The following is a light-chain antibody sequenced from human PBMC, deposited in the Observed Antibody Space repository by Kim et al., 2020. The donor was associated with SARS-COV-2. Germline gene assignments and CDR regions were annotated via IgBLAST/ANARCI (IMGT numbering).Light chain of an antibody. CDR1: KF. J-gene: IGLJ1*01. CDR2: QNT. V-gene: IGLV3-1*01. CDR3: QAWDSRSSVYV. Sequence: KFVGWYQQMSGQSPILLIFQNTKRPSGFPERFSGSTSGNTATLTIRGTQTLDEADYSCQAWDSRSSVYVFGTGTKVTVL.